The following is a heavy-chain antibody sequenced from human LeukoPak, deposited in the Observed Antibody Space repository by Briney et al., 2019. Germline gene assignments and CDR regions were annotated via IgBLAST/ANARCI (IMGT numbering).Heavy chain of an antibody. D-gene: IGHD1-7*01. J-gene: IGHJ4*02. CDR1: GFTVSSNY. Sequence: GGSLRLSCAASGFTVSSNYMSWVRQAPGKGLEWVSVIYSGGSTYYADSVKGRFTISRDNAKNSLYLQMNSLRAEDTAVYYCARMNYVSSGWGAPFDYWGQGTLVTVSS. CDR3: ARMNYVSSGWGAPFDY. CDR2: IYSGGST. V-gene: IGHV3-66*01.